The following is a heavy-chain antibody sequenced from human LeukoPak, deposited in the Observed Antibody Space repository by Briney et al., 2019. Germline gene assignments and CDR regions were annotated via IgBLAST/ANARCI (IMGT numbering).Heavy chain of an antibody. J-gene: IGHJ4*02. CDR1: GCTFSSYA. CDR3: ARDTRSSSLRYYFDY. V-gene: IGHV3-30-3*01. Sequence: PGGSLRLSCAASGCTFSSYAMHRVRQAPGKGLEWVAVISYDGSNKYYADSVKGRFTISRDNSKNTLYLQMNSLRAEDTAVYYCARDTRSSSLRYYFDYWGQGTLVTVSS. D-gene: IGHD6-13*01. CDR2: ISYDGSNK.